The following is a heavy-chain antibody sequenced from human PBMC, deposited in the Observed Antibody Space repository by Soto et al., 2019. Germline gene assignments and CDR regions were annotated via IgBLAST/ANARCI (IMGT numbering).Heavy chain of an antibody. CDR1: GYTFTSCG. V-gene: IGHV1-18*01. CDR2: ISAYNGNT. CDR3: ARDSVDTAMVNWLDP. J-gene: IGHJ5*02. Sequence: ASVKVSCKASGYTFTSCGISWVRQAPGQGLEWMGWISAYNGNTNYAQKLQGRVTMTTDTSTSTAYMELRSLRSDDTAVYYCARDSVDTAMVNWLDPWGQGTLVIVSS. D-gene: IGHD5-18*01.